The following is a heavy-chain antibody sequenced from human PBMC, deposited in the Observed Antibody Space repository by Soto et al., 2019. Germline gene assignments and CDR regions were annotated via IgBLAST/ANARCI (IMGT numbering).Heavy chain of an antibody. CDR2: ISYDGSNK. V-gene: IGHV3-30*18. D-gene: IGHD3-3*01. Sequence: QVQLVESGGGVVQPGRSLRLSCAASGFTFSSYGMHWVRQAPGKGLEWVAVISYDGSNKYYADSVKGRFTISRDNSKNTLYLQMNRLRAEDTAVYYCAKDLAAGYYDFWCGQDYWVQGTLVTVSS. CDR1: GFTFSSYG. J-gene: IGHJ4*02. CDR3: AKDLAAGYYDFWCGQDY.